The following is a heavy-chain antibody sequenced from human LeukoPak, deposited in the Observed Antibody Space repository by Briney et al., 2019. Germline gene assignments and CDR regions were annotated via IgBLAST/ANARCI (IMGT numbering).Heavy chain of an antibody. CDR1: GFSVSSNY. Sequence: GGSLRLSCAASGFSVSSNYMIWVRQAPGKGLGWVSIIYSGGSTYYADSVKGRFTISRDNSKNTLYLQMNSLRAEDTAVYYCAKETPPTYYYDSSGLDYWGQGTLVTVSS. J-gene: IGHJ4*02. D-gene: IGHD3-22*01. CDR2: IYSGGST. CDR3: AKETPPTYYYDSSGLDY. V-gene: IGHV3-53*05.